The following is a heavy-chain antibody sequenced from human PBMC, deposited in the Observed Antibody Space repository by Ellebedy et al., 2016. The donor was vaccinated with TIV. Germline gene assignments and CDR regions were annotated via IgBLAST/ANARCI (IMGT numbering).Heavy chain of an antibody. CDR2: INHSGSA. D-gene: IGHD3-10*01. CDR1: GGSFSGYH. V-gene: IGHV4-34*01. J-gene: IGHJ6*02. CDR3: ARVATMVRGISPPMDV. Sequence: SETLSLXXAVYGGSFSGYHWSWIRQPPGRGLEWIGEINHSGSANYSPSLKSRVTISVDTSKNQFSLKLSSVTAADTAVYYCARVATMVRGISPPMDVWGRGTTVTVSS.